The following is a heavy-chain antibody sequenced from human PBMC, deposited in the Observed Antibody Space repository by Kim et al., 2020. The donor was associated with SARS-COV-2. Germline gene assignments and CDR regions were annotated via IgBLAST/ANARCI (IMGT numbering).Heavy chain of an antibody. J-gene: IGHJ4*02. CDR3: TTRGDYYGSGRYYYFDY. Sequence: GGSLRLSCAASGFTFSNAWMSWVRQAPGKGLEWVGRIKSKTDGGTTDYAAPVKGRFTISRDDSKNTLYLQMNSLKTEDTAVYYCTTRGDYYGSGRYYYFDYWGQGTLVTVSS. CDR2: IKSKTDGGTT. D-gene: IGHD3-10*01. CDR1: GFTFSNAW. V-gene: IGHV3-15*01.